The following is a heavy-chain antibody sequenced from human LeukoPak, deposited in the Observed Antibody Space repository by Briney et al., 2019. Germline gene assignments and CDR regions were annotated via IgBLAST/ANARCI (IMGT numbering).Heavy chain of an antibody. CDR2: IKKDGSEK. Sequence: GGSLRLSCAASGFTFSNYWMSWVRQAPGKGLEWVANIKKDGSEKYYVDSVEGRFTISRDNAKNSLYLQMNSLRAEDTAVYYCARPRSYFHMDVWGKGTTVTASS. V-gene: IGHV3-7*01. J-gene: IGHJ6*03. CDR1: GFTFSNYW. CDR3: ARPRSYFHMDV.